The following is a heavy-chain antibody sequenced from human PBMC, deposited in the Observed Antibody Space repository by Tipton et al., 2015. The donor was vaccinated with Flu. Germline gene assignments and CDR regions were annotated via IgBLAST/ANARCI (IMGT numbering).Heavy chain of an antibody. J-gene: IGHJ4*02. CDR3: TRSPGPDSYDNSGLDY. V-gene: IGHV3-73*01. CDR1: GFSFSDSV. Sequence: SLRLSCAASGFSFSDSVFQWVRQASGKGLEWVGRIRTSSNRYATAYAESVRGRFTISRDDSSNTAYLQMHSLQTEDTAVYYCTRSPGPDSYDNSGLDYWGQGTLVTVPS. CDR2: IRTSSNRYAT. D-gene: IGHD3-22*01.